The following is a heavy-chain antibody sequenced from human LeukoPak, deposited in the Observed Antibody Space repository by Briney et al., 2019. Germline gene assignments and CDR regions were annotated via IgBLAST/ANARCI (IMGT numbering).Heavy chain of an antibody. CDR2: ISPYNGNT. J-gene: IGHJ5*02. Sequence: ASVKVSCKASGYTFTNYGISWLRQAPGQGPEWMGWISPYNGNTKYAQKLQGRVTMTTDTSTSTAHMELRSLRSDDTAVYYCARVECSSTSCYNVWFDPWGQGTLVTVSS. V-gene: IGHV1-18*01. D-gene: IGHD2-2*02. CDR1: GYTFTNYG. CDR3: ARVECSSTSCYNVWFDP.